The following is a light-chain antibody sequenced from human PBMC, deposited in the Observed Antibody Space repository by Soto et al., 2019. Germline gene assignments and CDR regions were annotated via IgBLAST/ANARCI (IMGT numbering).Light chain of an antibody. CDR1: SSNIGGNS. CDR2: DDN. CDR3: GSWDSSLSAYV. V-gene: IGLV1-51*01. Sequence: QSVLSQPPSVRPALGQKVTISCSGSSSNIGGNSVSWYQQLPGTAPKLLIYDDNKRPSGIPDRFSGSKSGTSATLGITGFQTGDEADYYCGSWDSSLSAYVFGTGTKVTVL. J-gene: IGLJ1*01.